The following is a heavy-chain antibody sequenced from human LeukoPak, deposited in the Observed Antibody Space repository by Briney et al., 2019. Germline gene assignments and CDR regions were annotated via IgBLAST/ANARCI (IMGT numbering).Heavy chain of an antibody. CDR1: GFAFDDYG. D-gene: IGHD6-13*01. V-gene: IGHV3-20*04. CDR2: INWNGGSK. Sequence: GGSLRLSCAASGFAFDDYGMSWVRQAPGKGLAWVSGINWNGGSKGYADSVKGRFTIARDNAKNALYVQMNSLRAEDTALFCCARDKSSSWPEHYCYMDVWGKGTTVTVSS. CDR3: ARDKSSSWPEHYCYMDV. J-gene: IGHJ6*03.